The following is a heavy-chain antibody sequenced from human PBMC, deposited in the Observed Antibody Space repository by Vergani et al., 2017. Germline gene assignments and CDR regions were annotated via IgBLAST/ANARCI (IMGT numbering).Heavy chain of an antibody. CDR3: ARALPPSYTYYYYGMDV. D-gene: IGHD1-26*01. V-gene: IGHV1-2*02. CDR2: INPHSGCT. Sequence: QVQLVQSGAEVKKPGASVKVSCKASGYTFTSNYMHWVRQAPGQGLGLMGWINPHSGCTNYAQKFQGRITLTRDTSISTVYMELTLLGSDDTAVYYCARALPPSYTYYYYGMDVWGPGTTVIVSS. J-gene: IGHJ6*02. CDR1: GYTFTSNY.